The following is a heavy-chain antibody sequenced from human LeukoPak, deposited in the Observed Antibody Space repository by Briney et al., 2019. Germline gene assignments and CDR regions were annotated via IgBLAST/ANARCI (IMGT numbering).Heavy chain of an antibody. CDR2: IYYSGST. J-gene: IGHJ3*02. CDR3: ARVGDSSVAFDI. CDR1: GGSISSGGYY. D-gene: IGHD3-22*01. Sequence: SETLSLTCTVSGGSISSGGYYWSWLRQHPGKGLEWIGYIYYSGSTYYNPSLKSRVTISVDTSKNQFSLKLSSVTAADTAVYYCARVGDSSVAFDIWGQGTMVTVSS. V-gene: IGHV4-31*03.